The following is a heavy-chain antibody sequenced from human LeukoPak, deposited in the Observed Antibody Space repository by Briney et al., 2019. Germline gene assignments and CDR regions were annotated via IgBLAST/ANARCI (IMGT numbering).Heavy chain of an antibody. J-gene: IGHJ4*02. CDR1: GFTFSSYW. CDR3: ARVLSGYASSLGY. V-gene: IGHV3-74*01. D-gene: IGHD6-6*01. CDR2: INSDGRST. Sequence: GGSLRLSCAASGFTFSSYWMHWVRQAPGKGLGGVSRINSDGRSTNYADSVRGRFSISRDKAKKTLYLQMNRLRAEDTAVYYCARVLSGYASSLGYWGQGTLVTVSA.